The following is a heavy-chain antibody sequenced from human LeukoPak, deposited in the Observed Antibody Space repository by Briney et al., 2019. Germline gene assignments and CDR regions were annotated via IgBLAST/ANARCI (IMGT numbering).Heavy chain of an antibody. Sequence: SETLSLTCTVSGGSISSSSYYWGWIRQPPGKGLEWIGSIYYSGSTYYNPSLKSRVTISVDTSKNQFSLKLSSVTAADTAVYYCARDEAAEDYDFWSGYSPPYYYGMDVWGQGTTVTVSS. D-gene: IGHD3-3*01. V-gene: IGHV4-39*07. J-gene: IGHJ6*02. CDR3: ARDEAAEDYDFWSGYSPPYYYGMDV. CDR2: IYYSGST. CDR1: GGSISSSSYY.